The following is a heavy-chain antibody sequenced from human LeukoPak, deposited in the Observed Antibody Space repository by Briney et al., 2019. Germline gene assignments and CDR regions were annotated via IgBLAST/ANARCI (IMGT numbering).Heavy chain of an antibody. J-gene: IGHJ6*02. CDR3: ARAYDFWSGYLPYYYYGMDV. CDR1: GFTFSSYS. D-gene: IGHD3-3*01. Sequence: GGSLRLSCAASGFTFSSYSMNWVRQAPGKGLEWVSSISSSSSYIYYADSVKVRFTISRDNAKNSLYLQMNSLRAEDTAVYYCARAYDFWSGYLPYYYYGMDVWGQGTTVTVSS. V-gene: IGHV3-21*01. CDR2: ISSSSSYI.